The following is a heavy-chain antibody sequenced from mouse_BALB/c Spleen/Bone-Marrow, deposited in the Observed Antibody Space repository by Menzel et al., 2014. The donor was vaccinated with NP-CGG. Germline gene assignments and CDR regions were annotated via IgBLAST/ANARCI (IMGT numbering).Heavy chain of an antibody. CDR1: GFNFKDSY. CDR2: IDPSNGNT. J-gene: IGHJ3*01. CDR3: ANYDYGSSFFAY. Sequence: EVQLQQSGAELVKPGASVKLSCTASGFNFKDSYMHWVKQRPEQGLEWIGRIDPSNGNTKYDPKFQGKATITADTSSNTAYMQLSSLTSEDTAVYYCANYDYGSSFFAYWGQGTLVTVSA. V-gene: IGHV14-3*02. D-gene: IGHD1-1*01.